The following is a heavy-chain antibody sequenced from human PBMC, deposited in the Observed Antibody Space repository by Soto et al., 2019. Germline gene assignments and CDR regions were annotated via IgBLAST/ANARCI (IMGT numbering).Heavy chain of an antibody. J-gene: IGHJ4*02. D-gene: IGHD5-18*01. CDR2: ISAYNGNT. CDR1: GYTFTSYG. CDR3: ARDHAMANFDY. Sequence: ASVKVSCKASGYTFTSYGISWVRQAPGQGLECMVWISAYNGNTNYAQKLQGRFTMTTDTSTSTAYMELRSLRSYDTAVYYCARDHAMANFDYWGQGTLVTVSS. V-gene: IGHV1-18*01.